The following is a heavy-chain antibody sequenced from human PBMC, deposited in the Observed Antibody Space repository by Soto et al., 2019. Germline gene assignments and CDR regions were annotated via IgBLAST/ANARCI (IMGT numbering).Heavy chain of an antibody. CDR3: TRGYRAGMDV. J-gene: IGHJ6*02. Sequence: TSETLSLTCAVPGGSISSGGYSWSWIQQPPGKGLEWIGYIYHSGSTYYNPSLKSRVTISVDRSKNKFSLKMSSVTAADTAVYYCTRGYRAGMDVWGQGTKVTVSS. V-gene: IGHV4-30-2*01. D-gene: IGHD3-16*02. CDR1: GGSISSGGYS. CDR2: IYHSGST.